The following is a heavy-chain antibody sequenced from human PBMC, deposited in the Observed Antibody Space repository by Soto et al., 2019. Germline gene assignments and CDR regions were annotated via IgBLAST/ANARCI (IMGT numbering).Heavy chain of an antibody. CDR2: INPNSGGT. CDR3: ARGRFVATTLQPIADAFDI. Sequence: GASVKVSCKASGYTFTGYYMHWVRQAPGQGLEWMGWINPNSGGTNYAQKFQGWVTMTRDTSISTAYMELSKLRSDDTAVYYCARGRFVATTLQPIADAFDIWGQGTMVTVSS. V-gene: IGHV1-2*04. J-gene: IGHJ3*02. CDR1: GYTFTGYY. D-gene: IGHD5-12*01.